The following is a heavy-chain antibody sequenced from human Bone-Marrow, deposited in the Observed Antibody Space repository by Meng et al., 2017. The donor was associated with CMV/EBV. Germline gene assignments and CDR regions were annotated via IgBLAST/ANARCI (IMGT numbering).Heavy chain of an antibody. CDR3: ARGTGLLWSTYGMDV. J-gene: IGHJ6*02. V-gene: IGHV3-30*02. CDR2: IRYDGSNK. CDR1: GFTFSSYG. Sequence: GGSLRLSCAASGFTFSSYGMHWVRQAPGKGLEWVAFIRYDGSNKYYADSVKGRFTISRDNSKNTLYLQMNSLRAEDTAVYYCARGTGLLWSTYGMDVWGQGNTVTVSS. D-gene: IGHD3-10*01.